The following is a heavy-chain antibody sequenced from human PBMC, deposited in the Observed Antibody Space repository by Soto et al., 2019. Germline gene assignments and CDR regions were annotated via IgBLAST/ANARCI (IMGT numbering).Heavy chain of an antibody. CDR3: XXXXXXXXXXXYFDL. J-gene: IGHJ2*01. CDR2: ISGSGGST. CDR1: GFTFSSYA. V-gene: IGHV3-23*01. Sequence: EVQLLESGGGLVQPGGSLRLSCAASGFTFSSYAMSXXXXXXXXXXXXVSAISGSGGSTYYADSVKGRFTISRDNXXXXXXXXXXXXXXXXXXXXXXXXXXXXXXXXXYFDLWGRGTLVTVSS.